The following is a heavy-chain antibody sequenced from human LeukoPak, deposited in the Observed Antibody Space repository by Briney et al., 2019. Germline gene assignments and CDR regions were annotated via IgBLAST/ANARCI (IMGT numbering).Heavy chain of an antibody. CDR1: GYTFTSYG. V-gene: IGHV1-18*01. J-gene: IGHJ3*02. Sequence: ASVKVSCKASGYTFTSYGISWVRQAPGQGLEWMGWISAYNGNTNYAQKLQGRVTMTTDTSTSTAYMELRSLRSDDTAVYYCARGPPYSSGWYGLGAFDIWGQGTMDTVSS. CDR2: ISAYNGNT. CDR3: ARGPPYSSGWYGLGAFDI. D-gene: IGHD6-19*01.